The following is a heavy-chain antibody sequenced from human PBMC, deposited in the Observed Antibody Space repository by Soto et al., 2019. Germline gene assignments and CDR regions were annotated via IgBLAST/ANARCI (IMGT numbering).Heavy chain of an antibody. CDR2: IIPIFGTA. V-gene: IGHV1-69*01. CDR1: GGTFSSYA. Sequence: QVQLVQSGAEVKKPGSSVKVSCKASGGTFSSYAISWVRQAPGQGLEWMGGIIPIFGTANYAQKFQGRVTITADESTSTAYMELSSLRSEDTAVYYCARSQDYYASSGYYHYNWFDPWGQGTLVTVSS. J-gene: IGHJ5*02. D-gene: IGHD3-22*01. CDR3: ARSQDYYASSGYYHYNWFDP.